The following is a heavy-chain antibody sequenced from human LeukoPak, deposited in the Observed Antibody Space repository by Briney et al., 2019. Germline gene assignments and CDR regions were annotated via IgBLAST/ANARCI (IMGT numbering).Heavy chain of an antibody. J-gene: IGHJ3*02. CDR2: IAGTGSSV. CDR1: EFSVSTYS. Sequence: GGSLRLSHAASEFSVSTYSLGWVRQAPGKGLEWVSYIAGTGSSVYYADSVKGRFTISRDNAKNLVHPQKNSPRAEATAVYYCATGRYYDSRVFDIWGQGAMVTVSS. D-gene: IGHD3-22*01. V-gene: IGHV3-48*01. CDR3: ATGRYYDSRVFDI.